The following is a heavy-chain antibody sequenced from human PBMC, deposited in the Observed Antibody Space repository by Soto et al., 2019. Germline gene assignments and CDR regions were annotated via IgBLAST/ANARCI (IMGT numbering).Heavy chain of an antibody. V-gene: IGHV3-23*01. D-gene: IGHD1-20*01. CDR1: GFTFSSNA. CDR2: ITGSGGIT. Sequence: GGSLRLSCAASGFTFSSNAMSWVRRAPGKGLEWVSGITGSGGITDYADSVKGQFTISRDNSRNTLYLQMNYLRVEDTAVYFCAKHTTFYFDITGPGDYFDSWGQGTLVTVSS. CDR3: AKHTTFYFDITGPGDYFDS. J-gene: IGHJ4*02.